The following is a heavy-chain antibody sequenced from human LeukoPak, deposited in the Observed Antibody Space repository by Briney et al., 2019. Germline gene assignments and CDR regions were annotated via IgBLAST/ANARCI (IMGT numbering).Heavy chain of an antibody. V-gene: IGHV3-11*01. Sequence: GGSLRLSCAASGFTFSDYYMSWIRQAPGKGLEWVSYISSSGSTIYYADSVKGRFTISRDNAKNSLYPQMNSLRAEDTAVYYCARDIVGNYGDYDHAGLKYYFDYWGQGTLVTVSS. CDR1: GFTFSDYY. CDR3: ARDIVGNYGDYDHAGLKYYFDY. J-gene: IGHJ4*02. CDR2: ISSSGSTI. D-gene: IGHD4-17*01.